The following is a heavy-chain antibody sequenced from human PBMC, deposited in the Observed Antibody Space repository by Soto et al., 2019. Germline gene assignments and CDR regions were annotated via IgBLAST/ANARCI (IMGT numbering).Heavy chain of an antibody. CDR3: ARPLYSYGPMDV. CDR1: GGSVSSGSYY. CDR2: IYYSGST. D-gene: IGHD5-18*01. V-gene: IGHV4-61*01. Sequence: QVQLQESGPGLVKPSETLSLTCTVSGGSVSSGSYYWSWIRQPPGKGLEWIGYIYYSGSTNYNPSLKSRVTISVDTSKNQFSLKLSSVTAADTAVHYCARPLYSYGPMDVWGQGTTVTVSS. J-gene: IGHJ6*02.